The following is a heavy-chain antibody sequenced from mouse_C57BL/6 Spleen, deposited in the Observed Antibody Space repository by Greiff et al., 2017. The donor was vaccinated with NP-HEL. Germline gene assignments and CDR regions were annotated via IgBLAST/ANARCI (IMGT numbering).Heavy chain of an antibody. Sequence: VQLQQPGAELVKPGASVKLSCKASGYTFTSYWMHWVKQRPGRGLEWIGRIDPNSGGTKYNEKFKGKATLTVDKASSTAYMQLSSLTSEDSAVYYCARGDITITTVVATDYAMDYWGQGTSVTVSS. CDR1: GYTFTSYW. J-gene: IGHJ4*01. CDR3: ARGDITITTVVATDYAMDY. CDR2: IDPNSGGT. D-gene: IGHD1-1*01. V-gene: IGHV1-72*01.